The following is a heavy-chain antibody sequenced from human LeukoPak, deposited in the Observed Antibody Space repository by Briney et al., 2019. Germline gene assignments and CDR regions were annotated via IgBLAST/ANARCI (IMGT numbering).Heavy chain of an antibody. CDR2: VHLSGTS. Sequence: NSSGTLSLTCAVSGGSILTTNWWSWVRQPPGKGLEWIGEVHLSGTSNYNPSLKSRVSMSIDKSINQLSLKLTSVTAADTAMYYCARESGAFSPFGFWGQGTLVTVSS. CDR3: ARESGAFSPFGF. D-gene: IGHD1-26*01. V-gene: IGHV4-4*02. J-gene: IGHJ4*02. CDR1: GGSILTTNW.